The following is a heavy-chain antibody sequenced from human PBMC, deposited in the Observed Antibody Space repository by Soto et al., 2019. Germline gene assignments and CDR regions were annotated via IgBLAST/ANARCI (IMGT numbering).Heavy chain of an antibody. CDR1: GGSISSSSYY. D-gene: IGHD3-10*01. V-gene: IGHV4-39*01. J-gene: IGHJ3*02. Sequence: QLQLQESGPGLVKPSETLSLTCTVSGGSISSSSYYWGWIRQPPGKGLEWIGSIYYSGSTYYNPSLKSRVTISVDTSKNQFSLKLSSVTAADTAVYYCARHPIQFGTRAGDTAGAFDIWGQGTMVTVSS. CDR2: IYYSGST. CDR3: ARHPIQFGTRAGDTAGAFDI.